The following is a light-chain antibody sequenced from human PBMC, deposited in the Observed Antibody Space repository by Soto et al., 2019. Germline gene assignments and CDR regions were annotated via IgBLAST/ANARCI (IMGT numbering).Light chain of an antibody. CDR2: DAS. V-gene: IGKV1-13*02. CDR1: QSISSH. CDR3: QQYNTYRT. Sequence: IQMTQSPSSLSASVGDRVTVTCRASQSISSHLNWYQEKPGKAPELLIYDASTLQSGVPPRFSGSGSGTDFTLTISSLQPDDFATYYCQQYNTYRTFGQGTKV. J-gene: IGKJ1*01.